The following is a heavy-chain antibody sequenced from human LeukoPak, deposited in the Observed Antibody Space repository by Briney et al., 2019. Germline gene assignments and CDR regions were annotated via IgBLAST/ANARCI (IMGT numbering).Heavy chain of an antibody. Sequence: GGSLRLSCVASGFTFTSYPIHWVRQAPGAGLEFVSAISTRGETTHYGNSVEDRFTISRDNSKNMLYLQMGSPRAEDTAVYYCARDCGARCGGHAYDIWGQGTVVTVSS. CDR2: ISTRGETT. CDR3: ARDCGARCGGHAYDI. V-gene: IGHV3-64*01. CDR1: GFTFTSYP. D-gene: IGHD2-21*01. J-gene: IGHJ3*02.